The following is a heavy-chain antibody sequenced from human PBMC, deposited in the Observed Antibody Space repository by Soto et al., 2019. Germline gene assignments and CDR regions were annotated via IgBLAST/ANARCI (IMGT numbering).Heavy chain of an antibody. CDR1: GDTFTKYV. D-gene: IGHD3-16*01. J-gene: IGHJ5*02. Sequence: QVQLVQSGAEVKQPGSSVKVSCKASGDTFTKYVISWVRQAPGQGLEWMGGIIPILGTLNYAQKFMGRFTITADESATTVYMDLTSLRSEDTAVYYCAIRMGHSFWDVKPTNWFEPWGQGTVVAVSS. CDR2: IIPILGTL. CDR3: AIRMGHSFWDVKPTNWFEP. V-gene: IGHV1-69*01.